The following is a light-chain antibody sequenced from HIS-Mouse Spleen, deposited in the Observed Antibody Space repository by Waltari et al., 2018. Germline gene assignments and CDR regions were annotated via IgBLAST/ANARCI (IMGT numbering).Light chain of an antibody. Sequence: SYELTQPPSVSVSPGQTARITCSGDALPKKYAYWYPQKSGPAPVLVIYEDSKRPSGSPERFSGASSGTMATLTISGAQVEDEADDYCYSADSSGNHRVFSGGTKLTVL. J-gene: IGLJ2*01. V-gene: IGLV3-10*01. CDR2: EDS. CDR3: YSADSSGNHRV. CDR1: ALPKKY.